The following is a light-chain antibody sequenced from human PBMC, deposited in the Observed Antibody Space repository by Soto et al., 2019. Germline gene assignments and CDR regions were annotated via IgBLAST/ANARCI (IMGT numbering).Light chain of an antibody. CDR3: SSYARTSTHVL. J-gene: IGLJ2*01. V-gene: IGLV2-14*03. CDR1: SSDVGGYNY. CDR2: DVS. Sequence: QSVLTQPASVSGSPGQSITISCTGTSSDVGGYNYVSWYQHHPGKAPKLMIYDVSSRPSGVSARFSGSKSDNTASLTISGLQVEDEADYYCSSYARTSTHVLFGVGTKLTVL.